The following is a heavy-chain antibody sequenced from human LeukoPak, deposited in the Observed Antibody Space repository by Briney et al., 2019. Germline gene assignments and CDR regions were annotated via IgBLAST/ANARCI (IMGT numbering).Heavy chain of an antibody. D-gene: IGHD1-20*01. V-gene: IGHV3-23*01. CDR3: ARDVGITGKTRYDY. CDR2: IGGSGDYT. Sequence: PGGSLRLSCSASQFTFFDYAMTWVRQAPGKGLEWVSGIGGSGDYTYYADSVKGRFTISRDNSKNTLYLQLNSLRVEDTAVYYCARDVGITGKTRYDYWGQGTLVTVSS. CDR1: QFTFFDYA. J-gene: IGHJ4*02.